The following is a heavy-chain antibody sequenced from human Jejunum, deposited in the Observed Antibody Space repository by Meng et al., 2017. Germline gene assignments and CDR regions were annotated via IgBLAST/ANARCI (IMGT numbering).Heavy chain of an antibody. V-gene: IGHV4-38-2*01. CDR2: IFHSGTT. Sequence: GSLRLSCAVPGSSISSGYYWGWLRQSPGKGLEWIASIFHSGTTYYNPSLESRVTVSADTSKNQFSLKLTSVTAADTAVYYCARTRYYSSSGYYEFGYWGQGTLVTVSS. D-gene: IGHD3-22*01. CDR3: ARTRYYSSSGYYEFGY. J-gene: IGHJ4*02. CDR1: GSSISSGYY.